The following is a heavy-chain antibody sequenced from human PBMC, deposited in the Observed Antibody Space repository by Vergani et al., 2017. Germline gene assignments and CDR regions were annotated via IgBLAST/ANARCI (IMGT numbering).Heavy chain of an antibody. CDR1: EYSFGNYW. J-gene: IGHJ4*02. CDR2: IYPADSDT. D-gene: IGHD1-1*01. Sequence: EVELVQSGPEVRKPGESLKISCKGSEYSFGNYWIGWVRQMPGKGLEWMGIIYPADSDTRYSPSFQGQVTISADKSISTACLQWDSLKASDTALYYCARHTTYSESGGQGTLVTVSS. CDR3: ARHTTYSES. V-gene: IGHV5-51*01.